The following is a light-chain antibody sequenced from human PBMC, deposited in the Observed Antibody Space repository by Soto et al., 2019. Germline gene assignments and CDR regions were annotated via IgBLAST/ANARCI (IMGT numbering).Light chain of an antibody. CDR2: DVT. CDR1: SGDVGGYKY. J-gene: IGLJ3*02. Sequence: QSALTQPASVSGSPGQSITISCTGTSGDVGGYKYVSWYQHHPGKAPKLIIYDVTSRLSGISYRFSGSKSGNTASLTISGLQAEDEADYYCSSYTSSSTWVFGGGTKVTVL. V-gene: IGLV2-14*01. CDR3: SSYTSSSTWV.